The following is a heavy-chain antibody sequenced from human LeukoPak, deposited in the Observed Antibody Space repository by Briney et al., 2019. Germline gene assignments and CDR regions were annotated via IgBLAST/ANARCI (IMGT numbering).Heavy chain of an antibody. J-gene: IGHJ4*02. D-gene: IGHD3-22*01. CDR3: ARVAPSSGYYFFDY. V-gene: IGHV3-48*04. CDR1: GFTFSSYS. CDR2: ISSSSSTI. Sequence: PRGSLRLSCAASGFTFSSYSMNWVRQAPGKGLEWVSYISSSSSTIYYADSVKGRFTISRDNAKNSLYLQMNSLRAADTAVYYCARVAPSSGYYFFDYWGQGTLVTVSS.